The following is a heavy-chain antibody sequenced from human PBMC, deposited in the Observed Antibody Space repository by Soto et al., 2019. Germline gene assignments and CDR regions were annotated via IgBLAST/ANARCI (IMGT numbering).Heavy chain of an antibody. J-gene: IGHJ4*02. Sequence: SVKVSCKASGGTFSSYTISWVRQAPGQGLEWMGRIIPILGIANYAQKFQGRVTITADKSTSTAYMELSSLRSEDTAVYYCARATVFPNTAINYWGQGTLVTVSS. CDR3: ARATVFPNTAINY. CDR2: IIPILGIA. V-gene: IGHV1-69*02. D-gene: IGHD5-18*01. CDR1: GGTFSSYT.